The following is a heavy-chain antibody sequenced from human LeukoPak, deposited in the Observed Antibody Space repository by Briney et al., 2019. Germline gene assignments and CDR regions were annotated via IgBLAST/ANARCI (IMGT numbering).Heavy chain of an antibody. CDR3: AREGPSGYYFDY. Sequence: GGSLRLSCAASGFTVSRDYMSWVRQAPGKGLEWVSVIYGGGTTYYADSVRGRFTISRDNSKNTLYLQMNSLRAEDTAVYYCAREGPSGYYFDYWGQGTLVTVSS. CDR2: IYGGGTT. V-gene: IGHV3-53*01. CDR1: GFTVSRDY. J-gene: IGHJ4*02.